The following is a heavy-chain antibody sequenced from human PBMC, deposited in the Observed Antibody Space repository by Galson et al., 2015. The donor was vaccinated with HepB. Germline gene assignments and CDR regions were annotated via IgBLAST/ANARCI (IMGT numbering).Heavy chain of an antibody. V-gene: IGHV3-66*01. D-gene: IGHD6-13*01. Sequence: SLRLSCAASGFTVSNNYMSWVRQAPGQGLEWVAVIYSGGSTYYAASVKGRFTISRDNSKNTLYLQMNSLRAEDTAVYYCARDGYSSSWYVRYFDLWGRGTLVTVSS. CDR2: IYSGGST. CDR1: GFTVSNNY. J-gene: IGHJ2*01. CDR3: ARDGYSSSWYVRYFDL.